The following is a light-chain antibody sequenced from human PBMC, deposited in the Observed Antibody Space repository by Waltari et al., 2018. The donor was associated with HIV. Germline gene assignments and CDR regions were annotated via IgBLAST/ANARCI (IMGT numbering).Light chain of an antibody. V-gene: IGLV2-14*03. CDR2: DVN. Sequence: QSALTQPASVSGSPGQSLTISCTGTSSDVGGYNYVSWYQRQPGKAPKRMIYDVNNRPSGVSNRFSGSKSGNTASLTISGLQAEDEADYYCSSYTSSSTRVFGGGTKVTVL. CDR1: SSDVGGYNY. J-gene: IGLJ3*02. CDR3: SSYTSSSTRV.